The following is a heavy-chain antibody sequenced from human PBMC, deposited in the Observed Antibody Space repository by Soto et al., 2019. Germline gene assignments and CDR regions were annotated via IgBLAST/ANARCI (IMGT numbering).Heavy chain of an antibody. J-gene: IGHJ4*02. CDR1: GFTFNNYT. D-gene: IGHD6-13*01. V-gene: IGHV3-23*01. Sequence: WGSLRLSCAASGFTFNNYTINWVRQSPGKGLEWVSVISGSAGSTYYADSVKGRFTITRDNSKNTLYLQMSSLRAEDTAVYYCAKAGGAAGTVDYFDYWGQGTLVTVSS. CDR2: ISGSAGST. CDR3: AKAGGAAGTVDYFDY.